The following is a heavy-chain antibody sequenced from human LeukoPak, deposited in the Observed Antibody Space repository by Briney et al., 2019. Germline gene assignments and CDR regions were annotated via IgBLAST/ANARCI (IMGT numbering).Heavy chain of an antibody. Sequence: SETPSLTCAVYGGSFSGYYWSWIRQPPGKGLEWIGEINHSGSTNCNPSLKSRVTISVDTSKNQFSLKLSSVTAADTAVYYCAREREPRITMVRGVISPFDYWGQGTLVTVSS. J-gene: IGHJ4*02. V-gene: IGHV4-34*01. CDR1: GGSFSGYY. CDR3: AREREPRITMVRGVISPFDY. CDR2: INHSGST. D-gene: IGHD3-10*01.